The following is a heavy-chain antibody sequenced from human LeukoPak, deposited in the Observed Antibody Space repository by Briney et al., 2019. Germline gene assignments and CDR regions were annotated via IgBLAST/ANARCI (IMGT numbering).Heavy chain of an antibody. CDR2: IKPDGSEI. CDR3: ARGAAAVSKIRHASFGAFDI. J-gene: IGHJ3*02. Sequence: AGGSLRLSCAASGFTFSNYGMHWVRQAPEKGLEWVAKIKPDGSEIYHVDSVQGRFTISRDNAKNSLYLQMNSLRAEDTAVYYCARGAAAVSKIRHASFGAFDIWGQGTMVSVSS. CDR1: GFTFSNYG. D-gene: IGHD6-13*01. V-gene: IGHV3-7*01.